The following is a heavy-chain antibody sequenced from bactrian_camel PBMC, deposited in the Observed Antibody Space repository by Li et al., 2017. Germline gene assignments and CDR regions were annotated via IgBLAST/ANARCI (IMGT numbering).Heavy chain of an antibody. J-gene: IGHJ4*01. Sequence: VQLVESGGGSVQAGGSLTLSCVVSGFTYSSQCIGWIRQPPGKSHEGIAAIYTSNANTYYTDSVKGRFTISQDYAKNTLYLQMDNLKPEDSAMYYCAADRWPGLVATYARLNSAASSWYLGQGTQVTVS. CDR3: AADRWPGLVATYARLNSAASSWY. V-gene: IGHV3S1*01. CDR2: IYTSNANT. CDR1: GFTYSSQC. D-gene: IGHD7*01.